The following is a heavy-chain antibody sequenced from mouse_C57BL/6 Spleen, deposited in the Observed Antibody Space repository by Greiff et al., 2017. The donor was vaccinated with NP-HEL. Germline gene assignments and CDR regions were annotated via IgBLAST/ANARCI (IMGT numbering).Heavy chain of an antibody. CDR1: GYAFTNYL. CDR2: INPGSGGT. CDR3: ERSRHTFDY. Sequence: VQLQQSGAELVRPGTSVKVSCKASGYAFTNYLIEWVKQRPGQGLEWIGVINPGSGGTNYNEKFKGKATLTADKSSSTAYMQLSSLTSEDSAVYFCERSRHTFDYWGQGTTLTVSS. J-gene: IGHJ2*01. D-gene: IGHD3-2*01. V-gene: IGHV1-54*01.